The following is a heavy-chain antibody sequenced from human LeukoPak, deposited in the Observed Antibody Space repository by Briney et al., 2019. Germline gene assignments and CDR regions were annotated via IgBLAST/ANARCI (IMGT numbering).Heavy chain of an antibody. V-gene: IGHV4-59*01. CDR1: GGSISSYY. D-gene: IGHD5-24*01. CDR3: ARRDGYISAIDY. J-gene: IGHJ4*02. CDR2: IYYSGST. Sequence: PSETLSLTCTVSGGSISSYYWSWTRQPPGKGLEWIGYIYYSGSTNYNPSLKSRVTISVDTSKNQFSLKLSSVTAADTAVYYCARRDGYISAIDYWGQGTLVTVSS.